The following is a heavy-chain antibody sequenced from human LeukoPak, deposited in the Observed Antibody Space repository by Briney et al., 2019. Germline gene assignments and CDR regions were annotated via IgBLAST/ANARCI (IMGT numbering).Heavy chain of an antibody. D-gene: IGHD6-6*01. J-gene: IGHJ4*02. CDR2: ISSSGSTI. V-gene: IGHV3-48*03. Sequence: GGSLRLSCAASGFTFSSYEMNWVRQAPGKGLEWVSYISSSGSTIYYADSVKGRFTISRDNAKNSLYLQMNSLRAEDTAVYYCARVLTVIAAPPGASDYWGQGTLVTVSS. CDR3: ARVLTVIAAPPGASDY. CDR1: GFTFSSYE.